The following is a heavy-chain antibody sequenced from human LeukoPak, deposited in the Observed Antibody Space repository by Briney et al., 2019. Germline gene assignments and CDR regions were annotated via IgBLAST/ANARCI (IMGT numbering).Heavy chain of an antibody. CDR3: ARQGWSSTAYYHIDV. CDR1: GYSFTSYW. V-gene: IGHV5-51*01. D-gene: IGHD2-2*01. CDR2: IYPGDSDT. Sequence: GESLKISCKGSGYSFTSYWMAWVRQMPEKGVEWMGIIYPGDSDTRYSPSFEGQVTISADKSITTAYLQWTSVKASDTAMYYCARQGWSSTAYYHIDVWGKGTTVTVSS. J-gene: IGHJ6*03.